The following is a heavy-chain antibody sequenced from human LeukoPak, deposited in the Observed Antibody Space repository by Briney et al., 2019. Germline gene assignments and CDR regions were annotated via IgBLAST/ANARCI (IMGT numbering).Heavy chain of an antibody. J-gene: IGHJ4*02. V-gene: IGHV3-48*02. Sequence: GGSLRLSCAASGFPFSPDWMSWVRQAPGKGLEWIAYINHDAEMIFYPDFVKGRFTISRDNAKKSLYLQMNALRYEDTAIYYCARDHDWAFDLWGQGTLVTVSS. CDR2: INHDAEMI. CDR1: GFPFSPDW. D-gene: IGHD3-9*01. CDR3: ARDHDWAFDL.